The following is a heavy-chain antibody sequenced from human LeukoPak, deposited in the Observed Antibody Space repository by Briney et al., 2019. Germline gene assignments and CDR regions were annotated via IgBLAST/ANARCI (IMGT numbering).Heavy chain of an antibody. D-gene: IGHD2-2*01. CDR3: ARVPLGPAAFYYFDY. CDR1: AGSISTYY. J-gene: IGHJ4*02. V-gene: IGHV4-59*01. Sequence: PSETLSLTCTVSAGSISTYYWSWIRQPPGKGLEWIGYISYSGNTNYNPSLKSRVTISVDTSKNQFSLKLSSVAAADTAVYYCARVPLGPAAFYYFDYWGQGTLVTVSS. CDR2: ISYSGNT.